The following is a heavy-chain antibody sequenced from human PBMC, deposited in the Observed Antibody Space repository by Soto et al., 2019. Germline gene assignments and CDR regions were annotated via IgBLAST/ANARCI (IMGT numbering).Heavy chain of an antibody. V-gene: IGHV4-59*01. CDR3: GKYFDWPIAYDI. CDR2: INYSGST. J-gene: IGHJ3*02. D-gene: IGHD3-9*01. CDR1: GGSISGYY. Sequence: PSETLSLTCTVSGGSISGYYWSWIRQPPGKRLEWIGYINYSGSTNYNPSLKSRVTISVDTSKKQFSLKLGSVTAADTAVYYSGKYFDWPIAYDIGGQGTMATFPS.